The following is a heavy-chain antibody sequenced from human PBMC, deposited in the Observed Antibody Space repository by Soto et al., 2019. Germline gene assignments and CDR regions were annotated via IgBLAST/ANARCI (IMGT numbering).Heavy chain of an antibody. D-gene: IGHD1-1*01. J-gene: IGHJ5*02. CDR2: IYATGTT. V-gene: IGHV4-4*07. CDR1: GASISGYY. Sequence: SETLSLTCTVSGASISGYYWSWILKSAGKGLEWIGRIYATGTTDYNPSLKSRVMMSVDTSKKQFSLKLRSVTAADTAVYYCVRDGTKTLGDWFDPWGQGISVTVSS. CDR3: VRDGTKTLGDWFDP.